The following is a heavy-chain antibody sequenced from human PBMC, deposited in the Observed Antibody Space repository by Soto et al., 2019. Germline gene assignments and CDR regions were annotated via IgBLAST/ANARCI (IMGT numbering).Heavy chain of an antibody. Sequence: SETLSLTCTVSGGSIINGDSYLNWIRQHPEKGLEWMGYINYRGTTNYNPALKSRILISIDTSKNQFSLRLTSVTAADTAVYYCARDAPGAAPYWGQGTLVTVS. CDR2: INYRGTT. CDR1: GGSIINGDSY. CDR3: ARDAPGAAPY. J-gene: IGHJ4*02. D-gene: IGHD6-13*01. V-gene: IGHV4-31*03.